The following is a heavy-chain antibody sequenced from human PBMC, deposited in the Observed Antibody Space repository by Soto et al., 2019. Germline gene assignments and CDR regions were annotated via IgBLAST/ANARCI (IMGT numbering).Heavy chain of an antibody. CDR3: ARKKDDYSNYDAFDI. CDR2: IYSGGST. J-gene: IGHJ3*02. CDR1: GFTVSSNY. V-gene: IGHV3-53*01. D-gene: IGHD4-4*01. Sequence: GGSLRLSCAASGFTVSSNYMSWVRQAPGKGLEWVSVIYSGGSTNYADSVKGRFTISRDNSKNTLYLQMNSLRAEDKAVYYCARKKDDYSNYDAFDIWGQGTMVTVSS.